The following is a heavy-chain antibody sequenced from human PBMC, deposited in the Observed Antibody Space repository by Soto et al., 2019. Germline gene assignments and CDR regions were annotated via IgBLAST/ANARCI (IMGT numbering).Heavy chain of an antibody. CDR2: IYPGDSDT. CDR3: ARSRGYCSGGSCLINYYYYGMDV. V-gene: IGHV5-51*01. J-gene: IGHJ6*02. Sequence: GESLKISCKGSGYSFTSYWIGWVRQMPGKGLEWMGIIYPGDSDTRYSPSFQGQVTISADKSISTAYLQWSSLKASDTAMYYCARSRGYCSGGSCLINYYYYGMDVWGQGTTVTVS. CDR1: GYSFTSYW. D-gene: IGHD2-15*01.